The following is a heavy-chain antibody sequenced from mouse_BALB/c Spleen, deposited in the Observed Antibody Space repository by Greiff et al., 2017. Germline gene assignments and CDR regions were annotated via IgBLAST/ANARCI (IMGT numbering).Heavy chain of an antibody. V-gene: IGHV1S137*01. D-gene: IGHD1-1*01. J-gene: IGHJ3*01. Sequence: QVQLQQSGAELVRPGVSVKISCKGSGYTFTDYAMHWVKQSHAKSLEWIGVISTYYGDASYNQKFKGKATMTVDKSSSTAYMELARLTSEDSAIYYCAGDFTTVSRPWFAYWGQGTLVTVSA. CDR1: GYTFTDYA. CDR3: AGDFTTVSRPWFAY. CDR2: ISTYYGDA.